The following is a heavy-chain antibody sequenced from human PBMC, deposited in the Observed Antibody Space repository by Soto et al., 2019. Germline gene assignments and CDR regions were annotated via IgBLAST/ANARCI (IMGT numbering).Heavy chain of an antibody. D-gene: IGHD3-3*01. J-gene: IGHJ5*02. Sequence: GGSLRLSCAASGFTFSTHGMHWVRQAPGKGPEWVAVITHDGSKKYYVESVEGRFSISRDNSKSIVHLQMNNVRTEDTAVYYCAKDKGAYYDFWSGQRWFDHWGQGTLVTVSS. CDR1: GFTFSTHG. CDR2: ITHDGSKK. CDR3: AKDKGAYYDFWSGQRWFDH. V-gene: IGHV3-30*18.